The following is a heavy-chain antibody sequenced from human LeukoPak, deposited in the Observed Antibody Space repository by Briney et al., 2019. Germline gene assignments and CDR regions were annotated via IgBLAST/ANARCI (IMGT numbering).Heavy chain of an antibody. J-gene: IGHJ1*01. CDR2: VSGDGGRT. Sequence: PGGSLRLSCAASGFTFDEFAMHWVRQAPGKGLEWVSFVSGDGGRTDYADSVKGRFTISRDNSKNSLNLQMYSLTAEDTAFYFCARDRMSRAPTYFHHWGQGTLVTVSA. V-gene: IGHV3-43*02. CDR1: GFTFDEFA. CDR3: ARDRMSRAPTYFHH. D-gene: IGHD2-2*01.